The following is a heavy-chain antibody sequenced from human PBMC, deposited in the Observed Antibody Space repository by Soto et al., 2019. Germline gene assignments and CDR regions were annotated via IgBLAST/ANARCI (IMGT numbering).Heavy chain of an antibody. CDR3: EKASSSSSWPIYFDY. D-gene: IGHD6-13*01. J-gene: IGHJ4*02. V-gene: IGHV3-23*01. CDR2: ISGSGGST. Sequence: EVQLLESGGGLVQPGWSLRLSCAASGFTFSSYAMSWVRQAPGKGLEWVSAISGSGGSTYYADSVKGRFTISRDNSKKTMYLQMKSLRADDTAVYYWEKASSSSSWPIYFDYWGQGTLVTVSS. CDR1: GFTFSSYA.